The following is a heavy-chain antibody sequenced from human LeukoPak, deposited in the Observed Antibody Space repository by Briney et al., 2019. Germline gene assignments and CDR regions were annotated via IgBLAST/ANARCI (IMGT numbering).Heavy chain of an antibody. CDR1: GFTFSNYA. CDR2: ISYDGSNK. V-gene: IGHV3-30-3*01. J-gene: IGHJ6*02. CDR3: ARDPRYCSGGSCYSVARGSSGMDV. Sequence: QPGGSLRLSCAASGFTFSNYAMHWVRQAPGKGLEWVAIISYDGSNKYYADSVKGRFTISRDNSKNTLYLQMNSLRAEDTAAYYCARDPRYCSGGSCYSVARGSSGMDVWGQGTTVTVSS. D-gene: IGHD2-15*01.